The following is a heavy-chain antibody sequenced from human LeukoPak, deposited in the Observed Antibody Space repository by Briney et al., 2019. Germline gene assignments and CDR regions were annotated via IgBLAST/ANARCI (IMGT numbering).Heavy chain of an antibody. CDR3: ARGSGGGYNY. V-gene: IGHV4-59*01. D-gene: IGHD3-22*01. CDR1: GGSINSYY. Sequence: TSETLSLTCTVSGGSINSYYWSWIRQPPGKGLEWIGYIYYSGSTKYNPSLKSRVTISVDTSKNQFSLKLNSVTAADTAVYYCARGSGGGYNYWGQGTLVTVSS. CDR2: IYYSGST. J-gene: IGHJ4*02.